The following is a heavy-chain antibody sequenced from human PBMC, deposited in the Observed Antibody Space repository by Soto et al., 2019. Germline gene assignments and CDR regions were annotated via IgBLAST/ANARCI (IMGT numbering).Heavy chain of an antibody. V-gene: IGHV1-69*13. CDR1: GGTFSSYA. J-gene: IGHJ2*01. D-gene: IGHD6-19*01. Sequence: SVKVSCKASGGTFSSYAISWVRQAPGQGLEWMGGIIPIFGTANYAQKFQGRVTITADESTSTAYMEPSSLRSEDTAVYYCARDSAGTAYWYFDLWGRGTLVTVSS. CDR2: IIPIFGTA. CDR3: ARDSAGTAYWYFDL.